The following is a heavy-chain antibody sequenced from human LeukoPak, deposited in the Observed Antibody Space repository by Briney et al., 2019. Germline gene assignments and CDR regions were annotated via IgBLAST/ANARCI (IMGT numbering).Heavy chain of an antibody. J-gene: IGHJ6*04. CDR2: INPSDGGT. D-gene: IGHD3-3*01. Sequence: ASVKVPCKASGYTFTNNYMHWVRQAPGQCLEWMGIINPSDGGTNYAQKFQGRVTLTRDMSTSTVYMELSSLRSEDTAVYYCARDRGITVFGVVMDVWGKGTTVTVSS. CDR1: GYTFTNNY. CDR3: ARDRGITVFGVVMDV. V-gene: IGHV1-46*01.